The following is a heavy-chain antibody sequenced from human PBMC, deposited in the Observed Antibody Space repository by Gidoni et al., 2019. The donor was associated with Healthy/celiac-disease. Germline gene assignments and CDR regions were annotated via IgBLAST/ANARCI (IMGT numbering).Heavy chain of an antibody. Sequence: QVQLQESGPGLVKPSETLSLTCAVSGYSISSGYDWGWIRQPPGKGLEWIGSIYHSGSTYYNPSLKSRVTISVDTSKNQFSLKLSSVTAADTAVYYCAGRNSGYDLFDYWGQGTLVTVSS. V-gene: IGHV4-38-2*01. CDR2: IYHSGST. CDR1: GYSISSGYD. J-gene: IGHJ4*02. CDR3: AGRNSGYDLFDY. D-gene: IGHD5-12*01.